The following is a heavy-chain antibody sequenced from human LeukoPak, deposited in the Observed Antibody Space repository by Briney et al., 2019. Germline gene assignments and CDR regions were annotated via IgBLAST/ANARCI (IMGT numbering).Heavy chain of an antibody. J-gene: IGHJ4*02. Sequence: GESLKISCKGSGYSFATYWIAWVRQMPGKGLEWMGITYPDESNIRYSPSFQGQVTISADKSTSTAYLQWSSLKAPDTAIYYCARPPSRGYSSSFEYWGQGTLVTVSS. V-gene: IGHV5-51*01. CDR1: GYSFATYW. CDR3: ARPPSRGYSSSFEY. CDR2: TYPDESNI. D-gene: IGHD2-2*03.